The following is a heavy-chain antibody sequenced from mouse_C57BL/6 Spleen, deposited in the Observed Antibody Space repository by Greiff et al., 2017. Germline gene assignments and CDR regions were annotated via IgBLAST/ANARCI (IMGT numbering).Heavy chain of an antibody. CDR1: GFTFSSYA. J-gene: IGHJ1*03. Sequence: EVQRVESGGGLVKPGGSLKLSCAASGFTFSSYAMSWVRQTPEKRLEWVATISDGGSYTYYPDNVKGRFTISRDNAKNNLYLQMSHLKSEDTAMYYCARSPYYYGSSYRYWYFDVWGTGTTVTVSS. D-gene: IGHD1-1*01. CDR2: ISDGGSYT. V-gene: IGHV5-4*01. CDR3: ARSPYYYGSSYRYWYFDV.